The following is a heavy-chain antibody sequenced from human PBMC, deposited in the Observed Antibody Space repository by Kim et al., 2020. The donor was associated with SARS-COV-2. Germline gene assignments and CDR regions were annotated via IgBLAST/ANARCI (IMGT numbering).Heavy chain of an antibody. CDR2: INPNTGGT. CDR3: APYSTSSNLEH. V-gene: IGHV1-2*06. J-gene: IGHJ1*01. Sequence: ASVKVSCKASGYRFTDFYIHWVRQAPGQGLEWMGRINPNTGGTKFAQKFQGRITMTRDTSISTAYMELSSLRSDDTAVYYCAPYSTSSNLEHWGRGTLV. CDR1: GYRFTDFY. D-gene: IGHD6-6*01.